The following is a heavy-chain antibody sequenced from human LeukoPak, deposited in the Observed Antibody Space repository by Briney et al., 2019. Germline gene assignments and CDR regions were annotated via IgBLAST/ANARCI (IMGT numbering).Heavy chain of an antibody. Sequence: GGSLRLSCAASGFSFSSYAMHWVRQAPGKGLEGVAVISYDGSNKYYADSVKGRFTISRDNSKNTLYLQMNSLGAEDPAVYYCARGGGSYDILTGDYKPHDYWGQGTLVTVSS. V-gene: IGHV3-30-3*01. CDR1: GFSFSSYA. D-gene: IGHD3-9*01. J-gene: IGHJ4*02. CDR3: ARGGGSYDILTGDYKPHDY. CDR2: ISYDGSNK.